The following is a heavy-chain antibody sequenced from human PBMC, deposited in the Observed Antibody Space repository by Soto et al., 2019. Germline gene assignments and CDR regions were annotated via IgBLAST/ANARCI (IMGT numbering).Heavy chain of an antibody. J-gene: IGHJ4*02. D-gene: IGHD3-16*01. CDR3: AKVGQQPHASSSFDY. V-gene: IGHV3-9*01. CDR2: ISWNSGSI. Sequence: GGSLRLSCAASGFTFDDYAMHWVRQAPGKGLEWVSGISWNSGSIGYADSVKGRFTISRDNAKNSLYLQMNSLRAEDTALYYCAKVGQQPHASSSFDYWGQGPLVTVYS. CDR1: GFTFDDYA.